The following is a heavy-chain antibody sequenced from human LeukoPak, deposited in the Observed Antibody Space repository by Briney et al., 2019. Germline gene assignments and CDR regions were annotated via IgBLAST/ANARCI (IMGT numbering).Heavy chain of an antibody. CDR3: AKVVELATLTGDSYTYSYHMDV. D-gene: IGHD5-24*01. J-gene: IGHJ6*03. CDR1: GYSFSTYW. Sequence: GESLKISCKGSGYSFSTYWIGWVRQMPGKGLEWMGFIYPGDSDTRYSPSFQGQVTISADKSITTVYLQWSSLKASDTAMYYCAKVVELATLTGDSYTYSYHMDVWGKGTAVTVSS. CDR2: IYPGDSDT. V-gene: IGHV5-51*01.